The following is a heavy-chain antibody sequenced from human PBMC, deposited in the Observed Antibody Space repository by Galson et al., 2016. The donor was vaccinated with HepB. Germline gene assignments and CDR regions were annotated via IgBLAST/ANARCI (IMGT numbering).Heavy chain of an antibody. CDR2: IYCGGTT. Sequence: SLRLSCAASGFTVSSDYKNWVRQAPGKGLEWVSVIYCGGTTYYADSVKGRFTISRDNSRNTLYLQMNSLRADDTAVYYCAGVPSGKRLDYWGQGTLVTVSS. D-gene: IGHD4-23*01. J-gene: IGHJ4*02. V-gene: IGHV3-53*01. CDR3: AGVPSGKRLDY. CDR1: GFTVSSDY.